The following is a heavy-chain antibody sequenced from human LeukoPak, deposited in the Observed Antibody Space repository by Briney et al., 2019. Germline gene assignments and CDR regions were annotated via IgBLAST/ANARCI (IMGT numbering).Heavy chain of an antibody. CDR1: GCTFTSYG. D-gene: IGHD1-7*01. J-gene: IGHJ4*02. V-gene: IGHV1-18*01. Sequence: GASVKVSCKASGCTFTSYGISWVRQAPGQGLEWMGWISAYNGNTNYAQKLQGRVTMTTDTSTSTAYMELRSLRSDDTAVYYCARAEYNWNSFSYFDYWGQGTLVTVSS. CDR2: ISAYNGNT. CDR3: ARAEYNWNSFSYFDY.